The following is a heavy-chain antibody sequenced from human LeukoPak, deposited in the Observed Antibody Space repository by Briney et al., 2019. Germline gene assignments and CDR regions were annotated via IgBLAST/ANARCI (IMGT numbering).Heavy chain of an antibody. D-gene: IGHD1-7*01. CDR1: GFTFSSSS. J-gene: IGHJ4*02. CDR2: ISSTSSAI. Sequence: PGGSLRLSCAASGFTFSSSSMNWVRQAPGKGLEWISYISSTSSAIYYADSVKGRFTISRDTAQNSLYLQMNSLRAEDTAVYYCARAHNWKYGSFDFWGQGTLVTVSS. V-gene: IGHV3-48*01. CDR3: ARAHNWKYGSFDF.